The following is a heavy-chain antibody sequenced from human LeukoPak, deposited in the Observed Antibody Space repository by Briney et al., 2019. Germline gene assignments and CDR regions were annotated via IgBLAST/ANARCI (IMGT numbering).Heavy chain of an antibody. V-gene: IGHV4-31*03. CDR1: GGSISSGGYY. CDR2: IYYCAST. D-gene: IGHD4-17*01. CDR3: ATTVGSYFDY. J-gene: IGHJ4*02. Sequence: QTVSLTCTVSGGSISSGGYYWSWIRQHPGKGLEWIGYIYYCASTYYNPSLKSRVTMSVDTSENQFSLKLNSVTAADTAVYYCATTVGSYFDYWSQGTLVSVSS.